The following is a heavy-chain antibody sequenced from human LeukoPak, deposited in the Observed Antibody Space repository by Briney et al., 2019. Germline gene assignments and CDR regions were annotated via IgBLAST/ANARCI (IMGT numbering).Heavy chain of an antibody. J-gene: IGHJ4*02. Sequence: GESLKISCKGSGYSFTSYWIGWLRQKPGKGMEWMGIIYPGDSKTRYSPSFQGQVTNSADKSISTAHLQWSSLKASDTAMYYCARAHESSGLGYWGQGTLVTVSS. CDR1: GYSFTSYW. CDR2: IYPGDSKT. V-gene: IGHV5-51*01. D-gene: IGHD3-22*01. CDR3: ARAHESSGLGY.